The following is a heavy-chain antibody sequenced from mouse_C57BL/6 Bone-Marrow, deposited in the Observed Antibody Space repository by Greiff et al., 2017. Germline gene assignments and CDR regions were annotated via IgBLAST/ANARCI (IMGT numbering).Heavy chain of an antibody. CDR3: ARKGYYGSSYDCDD. Sequence: QVQLQQPGAELVKPGASVKMSCKASGYTFTSYWITWVKQRPGQGLAWIGDIYPGSGSTNSNEKFKSKATLPVDTSSSTAYMQLSSLTSDDSAVYYWARKGYYGSSYDCDDWGQGTTLTGSS. CDR2: IYPGSGST. J-gene: IGHJ2*01. CDR1: GYTFTSYW. V-gene: IGHV1-55*01. D-gene: IGHD1-1*01.